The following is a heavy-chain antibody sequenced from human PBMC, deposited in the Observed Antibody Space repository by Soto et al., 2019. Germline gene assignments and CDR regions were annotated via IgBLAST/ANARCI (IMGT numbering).Heavy chain of an antibody. CDR1: GGSISSSSYY. V-gene: IGHV4-39*01. D-gene: IGHD3-22*01. Sequence: SETLSLTCTVSGGSISSSSYYWGWIRQPPGKGLEWIGSIYYSGSTYYNPSLKSRVTISVDTSKNQFSLKLSSVNAADTAVYYCARGKITMIVVVPKAKYFDYWGQGTLVTVSS. CDR2: IYYSGST. CDR3: ARGKITMIVVVPKAKYFDY. J-gene: IGHJ4*02.